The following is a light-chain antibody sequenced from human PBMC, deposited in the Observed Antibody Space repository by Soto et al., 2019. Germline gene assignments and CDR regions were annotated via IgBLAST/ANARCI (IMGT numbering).Light chain of an antibody. V-gene: IGKV3-15*01. CDR3: QQYNDWPTYT. CDR2: GAC. CDR1: QSVNSN. Sequence: IVMTQSPATLSVSPGERATLSCRASQSVNSNLAWYQQKPGQAPRLLIFGACIRATGVPARFSAGGSGTEFTLTISSLQSEDFAIYYCQQYNDWPTYTFGQGTNLEIK. J-gene: IGKJ2*01.